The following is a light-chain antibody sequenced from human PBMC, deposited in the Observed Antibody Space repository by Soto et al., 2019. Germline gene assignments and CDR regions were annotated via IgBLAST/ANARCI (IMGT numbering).Light chain of an antibody. Sequence: EIVLTQSPGTLSLSPGERATLSCRASQSVSSSYLAWYQQKPGQAPRLLIYGASSRATGIPDRFSGSGSGTDFTLTISSLEPEDFAVYYCQQRSNWPSITFGQGTRLE. CDR2: GAS. CDR3: QQRSNWPSIT. CDR1: QSVSSSY. V-gene: IGKV3D-20*02. J-gene: IGKJ5*01.